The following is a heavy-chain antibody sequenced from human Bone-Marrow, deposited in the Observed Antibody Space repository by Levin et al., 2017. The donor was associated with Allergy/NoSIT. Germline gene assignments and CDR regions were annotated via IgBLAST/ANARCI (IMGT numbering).Heavy chain of an antibody. CDR1: GFSFGIYA. V-gene: IGHV3-23*01. J-gene: IGHJ3*02. Sequence: HPGGSLRLSCAASGFSFGIYAMNWVRQAPGKGLEWVSSISGSGSSTYYADSVKGRFTISRDNSKNTLYLQMNSLRAEATAMFYCAKTTREQQLAGLDSYDIWGQGTMVTVSS. CDR3: AKTTREQQLAGLDSYDI. CDR2: ISGSGSST. D-gene: IGHD6-13*01.